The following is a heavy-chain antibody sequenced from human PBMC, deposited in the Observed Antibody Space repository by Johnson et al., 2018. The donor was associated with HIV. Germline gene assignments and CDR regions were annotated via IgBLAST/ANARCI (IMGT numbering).Heavy chain of an antibody. CDR3: ARGYSSSSDDAFDI. J-gene: IGHJ3*02. Sequence: QVQLVESGGGLVKPGGSLRLSCAASGFTFSDYYMSWIRQAPGKGLEWVSYISSSGTIVYYADSVKGRFTISRDNAKNSLSLQMNSLRAEDTAMYYCARGYSSSSDDAFDIWGQGTLVTVSS. V-gene: IGHV3-11*01. CDR1: GFTFSDYY. CDR2: ISSSGTIV. D-gene: IGHD6-13*01.